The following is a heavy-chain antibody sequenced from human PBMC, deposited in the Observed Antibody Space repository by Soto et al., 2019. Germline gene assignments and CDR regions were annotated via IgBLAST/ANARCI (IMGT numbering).Heavy chain of an antibody. J-gene: IGHJ4*02. CDR3: ARGGEATYYTAGSPPNY. CDR2: IIPIFGTT. Sequence: QVPLVQSGAEVKEPGSSVKVSCRASGGTSSGYTISWVRLAPGQGLEWVGGIIPIFGTTAYAQKFQDRVTITADESTSAVYMELSSLTSDDPAVYYCARGGEATYYTAGSPPNYWGQGTLVTVSS. D-gene: IGHD3-10*01. V-gene: IGHV1-69*01. CDR1: GGTSSGYT.